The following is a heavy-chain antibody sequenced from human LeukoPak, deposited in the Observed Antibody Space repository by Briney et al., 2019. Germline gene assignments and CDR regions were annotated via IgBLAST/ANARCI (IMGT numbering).Heavy chain of an antibody. V-gene: IGHV4-59*01. J-gene: IGHJ3*02. D-gene: IGHD1-14*01. Sequence: PSETLSLSCTVSGGSISSYYWSWIRQPPGKGLEWIWYIYYSGSINYNPSLKSRVTIAVHTSKNQFSLKLSSVTAADTAVYYCARVPGSRDAFDIWGQGTMVTVSS. CDR2: IYYSGSI. CDR3: ARVPGSRDAFDI. CDR1: GGSISSYY.